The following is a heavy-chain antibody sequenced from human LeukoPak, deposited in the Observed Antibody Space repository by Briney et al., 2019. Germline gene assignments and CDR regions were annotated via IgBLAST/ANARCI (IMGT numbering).Heavy chain of an antibody. J-gene: IGHJ2*01. CDR3: ARRGTNDYNWYFDL. D-gene: IGHD4-11*01. V-gene: IGHV4-59*08. CDR1: GGSISSYY. Sequence: SETLSLTCTVSGGSISSYYWSWIRQPPGKGLEWIGYIYYSGSTNYNPSLKSRVTISVDTSKNQFSLKLSSVTAADTAVYYCARRGTNDYNWYFDLWGRGTLVTVSS. CDR2: IYYSGST.